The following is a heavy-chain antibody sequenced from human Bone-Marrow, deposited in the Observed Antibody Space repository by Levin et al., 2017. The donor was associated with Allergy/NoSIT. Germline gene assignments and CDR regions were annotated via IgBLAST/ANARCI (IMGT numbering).Heavy chain of an antibody. D-gene: IGHD5-18*01. J-gene: IGHJ4*02. V-gene: IGHV3-23*01. CDR3: AKVKSPGGWGDTAMVTSDY. CDR2: ISGSGGST. CDR1: GFTFSSYA. Sequence: GGSLRLSCAASGFTFSSYAMSWVRQAPGKGLEWVSAISGSGGSTYYADSVKGRFTISRDNSKNTLYLQMNSLRAEDTAVYYCAKVKSPGGWGDTAMVTSDYWGQGTLVTVSS.